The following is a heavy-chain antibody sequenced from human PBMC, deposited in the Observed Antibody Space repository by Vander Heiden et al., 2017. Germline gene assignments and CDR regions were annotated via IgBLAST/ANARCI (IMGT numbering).Heavy chain of an antibody. D-gene: IGHD2-15*01. CDR1: GFPFSSYT. CDR3: ARDPKLYGAFGPYFDY. V-gene: IGHV3-48*02. CDR2: ISATGVTI. J-gene: IGHJ4*02. Sequence: EVQLVQSGGGLVQPGGSLRLSCGASGFPFSSYTMTWVRQTPGKGREWISYISATGVTIYYSQSVEGRFTISRDNVKNSLYLQMNNLRDDDTGVYYCARDPKLYGAFGPYFDYWGQGVLVTVAS.